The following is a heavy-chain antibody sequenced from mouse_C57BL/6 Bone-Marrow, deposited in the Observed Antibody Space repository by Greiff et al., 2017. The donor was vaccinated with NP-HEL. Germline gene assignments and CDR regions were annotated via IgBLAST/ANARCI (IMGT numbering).Heavy chain of an antibody. Sequence: EVKLVESGGGLVQPGGSLKLSCAASGFTFSDYYMYWVRQTPEKRLEWVAYISNGGGSTYYPDTVKGRFTISRDNAKNTLYLQMSRLKSEDTAMYYCARQDGNYEGDYAMDYWGQGTSVTVSS. D-gene: IGHD2-1*01. J-gene: IGHJ4*01. CDR3: ARQDGNYEGDYAMDY. CDR1: GFTFSDYY. V-gene: IGHV5-12*01. CDR2: ISNGGGST.